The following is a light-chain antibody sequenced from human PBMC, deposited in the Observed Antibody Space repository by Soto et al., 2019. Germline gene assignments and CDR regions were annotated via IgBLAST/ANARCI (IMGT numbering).Light chain of an antibody. CDR1: QSVRSY. Sequence: EIVLTQAPATLSLSPGERATLSCRASQSVRSYLAWYQQKPGQPPRLLIYDASNRATGIPARFSGSGSGTDFTLTISSLEPEDFAVYYCQQRSNWPWTFGQGTKVDIK. V-gene: IGKV3-11*01. CDR2: DAS. J-gene: IGKJ1*01. CDR3: QQRSNWPWT.